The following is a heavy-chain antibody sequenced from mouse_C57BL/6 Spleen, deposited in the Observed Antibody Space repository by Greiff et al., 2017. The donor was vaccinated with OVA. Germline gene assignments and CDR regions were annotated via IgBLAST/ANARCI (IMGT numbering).Heavy chain of an antibody. CDR3: ARVTTVVDYFDY. J-gene: IGHJ2*01. Sequence: QVQLQQPGAELVKPGASVTLSCTASGYTFTSYWMHWVKQRPGQGLEWIGMIPPNSGSTNYNEKFKSKATLTVDKSSSTAYMQRSSLTSEDSAVYYCARVTTVVDYFDYWGQGTTLTVSS. CDR2: IPPNSGST. CDR1: GYTFTSYW. V-gene: IGHV1-64*01. D-gene: IGHD1-1*01.